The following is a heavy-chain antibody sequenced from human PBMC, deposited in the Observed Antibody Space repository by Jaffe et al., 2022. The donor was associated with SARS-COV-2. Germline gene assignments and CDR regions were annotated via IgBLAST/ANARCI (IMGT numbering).Heavy chain of an antibody. CDR2: IWYDGSNK. D-gene: IGHD2-15*01. CDR3: ARDLRVVVVAATPYYGMDV. Sequence: QVQLVESGGGVVQPGRSLRLSCAASGFTFSSYGMHWVRQAPGKGLEWVAVIWYDGSNKYYADSVKGRFTISRDNSKNTLYLQMNSLRAEDTAVYYCARDLRVVVVAATPYYGMDVWGQGTTVTVSS. J-gene: IGHJ6*02. V-gene: IGHV3-33*01. CDR1: GFTFSSYG.